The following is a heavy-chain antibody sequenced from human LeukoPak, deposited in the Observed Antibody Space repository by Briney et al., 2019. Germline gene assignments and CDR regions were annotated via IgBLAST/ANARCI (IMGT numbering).Heavy chain of an antibody. CDR2: INHSGST. V-gene: IGHV4-34*01. D-gene: IGHD2-2*01. CDR3: ARHRADIVVVPAAYAYSSYYYYGMDV. CDR1: GGSFSGYY. J-gene: IGHJ6*02. Sequence: SETLSLTCAVYGGSFSGYYWSWIRQPPGKGLEWIGEINHSGSTNYNPSLKSRVTISVDTSKNQFSLKLSSVTAADTAVYYCARHRADIVVVPAAYAYSSYYYYGMDVWGQGTTVTVSS.